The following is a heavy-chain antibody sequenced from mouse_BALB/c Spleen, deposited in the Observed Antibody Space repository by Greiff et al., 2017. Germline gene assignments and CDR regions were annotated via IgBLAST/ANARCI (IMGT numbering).Heavy chain of an antibody. CDR3: ASLYYGSPFAY. CDR2: ISSGSSTI. J-gene: IGHJ3*01. Sequence: EVNVVESGGGLVKPGGSLKLSCAASGFTFSSFGMHWVRQAPEKGLEWVAYISSGSSTIYYADTVKGRFTISRDNPKNTLFLQMTSLRSEDTAMYYCASLYYGSPFAYWGQGTLVTVSA. CDR1: GFTFSSFG. V-gene: IGHV5-17*02. D-gene: IGHD1-1*01.